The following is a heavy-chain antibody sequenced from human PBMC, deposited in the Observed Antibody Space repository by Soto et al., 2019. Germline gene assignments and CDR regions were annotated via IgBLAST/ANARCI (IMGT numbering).Heavy chain of an antibody. V-gene: IGHV4-30-4*01. Sequence: RSLTCTVSGGSISSGDYYWSWIRQPPGKGLEWIGYIYYSGSTYYNPSLKSRVTISVDTSKNQFSLKLSSVTAADTAVYYCARVTYGSGIPWFDPWGQGTLVTVSS. D-gene: IGHD3-10*01. J-gene: IGHJ5*02. CDR3: ARVTYGSGIPWFDP. CDR1: GGSISSGDYY. CDR2: IYYSGST.